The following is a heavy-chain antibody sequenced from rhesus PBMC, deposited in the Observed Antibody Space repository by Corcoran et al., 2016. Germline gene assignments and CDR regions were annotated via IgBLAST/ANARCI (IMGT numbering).Heavy chain of an antibody. CDR2: IFSTYGST. Sequence: QVQLQESGPGLVKPSETLSLTCAVPGGSLKNNHGTWTRQPPGNGLEWIGYIFSTYGSTNHKPSLRSRITISTDTSKNQFSLKLNSLTAADTAVYYCARGLFYLDYWGQGVLVSVSS. V-gene: IGHV4-147*01. CDR3: ARGLFYLDY. J-gene: IGHJ4*01. CDR1: GGSLKNNH.